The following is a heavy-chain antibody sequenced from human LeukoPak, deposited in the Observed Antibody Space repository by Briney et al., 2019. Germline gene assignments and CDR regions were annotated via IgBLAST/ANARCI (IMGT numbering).Heavy chain of an antibody. CDR3: ARVRHCSSTSCWKGRWFDP. Sequence: SETLSLTCTVSGGSISSYYWSWIRQPAGKGLEWIGRIYTSGSTNYNPSLKSRVTMSVDTSKNQFSLKLSSVTAADTAVYYCARVRHCSSTSCWKGRWFDPWGQGTLVTVSS. J-gene: IGHJ5*02. CDR1: GGSISSYY. V-gene: IGHV4-4*07. D-gene: IGHD2-2*01. CDR2: IYTSGST.